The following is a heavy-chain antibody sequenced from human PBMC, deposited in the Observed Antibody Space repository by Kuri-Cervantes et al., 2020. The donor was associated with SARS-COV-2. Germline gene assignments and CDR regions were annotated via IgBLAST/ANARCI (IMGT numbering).Heavy chain of an antibody. Sequence: GESLKISCSVSGFAFIRYTMHWVRQAPGQGLQWVSVISSEGTIKDYADFVKGRFTISRDNSRRTLFLTMNRLTTDDTGKYYCARGDVGDQSYYFGLDAWGQGTTVTVSS. CDR3: ARGDVGDQSYYFGLDA. J-gene: IGHJ6*02. CDR1: GFAFIRYT. CDR2: ISSEGTIK. D-gene: IGHD2-21*02. V-gene: IGHV3-30*17.